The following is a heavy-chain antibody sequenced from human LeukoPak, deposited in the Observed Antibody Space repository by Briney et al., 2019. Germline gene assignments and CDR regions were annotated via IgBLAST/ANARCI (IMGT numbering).Heavy chain of an antibody. CDR2: INPSGGST. D-gene: IGHD2-2*01. CDR3: AREQSEYCSSTSCYDY. V-gene: IGHV1-46*01. Sequence: ASVKVSCKASGYTFTSYGISWVRQAPGQGLEWMGIINPSGGSTSYAQKFQGRVTMTRDTSTSTVYMELSSLRSEDTAVYYCAREQSEYCSSTSCYDYWGQGTLVTVSS. J-gene: IGHJ4*02. CDR1: GYTFTSYG.